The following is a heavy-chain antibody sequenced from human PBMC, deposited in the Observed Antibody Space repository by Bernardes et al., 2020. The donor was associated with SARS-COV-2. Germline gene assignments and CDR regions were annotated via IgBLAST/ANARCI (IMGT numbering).Heavy chain of an antibody. CDR3: ARADSDYPPDY. CDR1: GSSISRSY. J-gene: IGHJ4*02. V-gene: IGHV4-59*01. D-gene: IGHD5-12*01. CDR2: SYNTGST. Sequence: SETLSLTCTASGSSISRSYWIWIRQPPGPGLEWIGYSYNTGSTKYNPSLKSRVSITVDMSKIQFSLRLSSVTAADTAVYYCARADSDYPPDYWGPGIFVTGSS.